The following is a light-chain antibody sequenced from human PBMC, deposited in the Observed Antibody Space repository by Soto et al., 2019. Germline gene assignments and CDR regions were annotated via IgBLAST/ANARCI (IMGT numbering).Light chain of an antibody. CDR1: SGHSTYI. CDR3: ETWDSNSPV. V-gene: IGLV4-60*03. J-gene: IGLJ3*02. CDR2: LEGSGTY. Sequence: QSVLTQSSSASASLGSSVNLTCTLDSGHSTYIIAWHQQQPGKAPRYLMKLEGSGTYNKGSGVPDRFSGSSSGADRYLTISNLQSEDEADFYCETWDSNSPVFGGGTKLTVL.